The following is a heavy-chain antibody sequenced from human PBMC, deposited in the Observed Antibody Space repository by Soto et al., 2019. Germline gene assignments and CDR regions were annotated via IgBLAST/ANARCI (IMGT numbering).Heavy chain of an antibody. J-gene: IGHJ6*02. CDR2: IIPIFGTA. D-gene: IGHD3-10*01. CDR3: ARQENYGSGSYGLDYYYYGMAV. V-gene: IGHV1-69*01. Sequence: QVQLVQSGAEVKKPGSSVKVSCKASGGTFSSYAISWVRQAPGQGLEWMGGIIPIFGTANYAQKFQGRVTITADESTSTAYMELSSLRSEDTAVHYCARQENYGSGSYGLDYYYYGMAVWGQGTTVTVSS. CDR1: GGTFSSYA.